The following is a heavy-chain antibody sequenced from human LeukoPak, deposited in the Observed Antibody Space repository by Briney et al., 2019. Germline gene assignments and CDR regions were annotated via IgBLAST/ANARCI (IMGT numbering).Heavy chain of an antibody. CDR2: IFPGDSDT. CDR3: ARQYSGSYCLDY. D-gene: IGHD1-26*01. CDR1: GYTFTSYW. J-gene: IGHJ4*02. V-gene: IGHV5-51*01. Sequence: GESLKISCKGSGYTFTSYWIGWVRQMPGKGLEWMGIIFPGDSDTRYSPSFQGQVTISADKSISTAYLQWNSLEASDTAMYYCARQYSGSYCLDYWGQGTLVTVSS.